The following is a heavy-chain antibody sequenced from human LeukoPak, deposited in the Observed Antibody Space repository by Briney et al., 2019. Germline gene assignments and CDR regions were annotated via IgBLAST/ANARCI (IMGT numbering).Heavy chain of an antibody. V-gene: IGHV3-30*18. CDR1: GFTFSSYG. Sequence: GGSLRLSCAASGFTFSSYGMHWVRQAPGKGLEWVAVISYDGSNKYYADSVKGRFTISRDNSKNTLYLQMNSLRAEDTAVYYCAKDQEGGYSYGPFDYWGQGTLVTVSS. D-gene: IGHD5-18*01. CDR2: ISYDGSNK. J-gene: IGHJ4*02. CDR3: AKDQEGGYSYGPFDY.